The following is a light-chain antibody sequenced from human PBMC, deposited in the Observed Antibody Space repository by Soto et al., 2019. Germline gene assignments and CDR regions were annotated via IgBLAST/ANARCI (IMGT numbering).Light chain of an antibody. CDR1: ISNIGSNT. J-gene: IGLJ3*02. CDR3: AAWDDSLNGFWV. Sequence: QAVVTQPPAASGTPGQRVTISCSGSISNIGSNTVNWYQQLPGTAPKLLIYSNNRRASGVPARFSGSKSGTSASLAINGLQSEDEADYYCAAWDDSLNGFWVFGGGTQLTVL. V-gene: IGLV1-44*01. CDR2: SNN.